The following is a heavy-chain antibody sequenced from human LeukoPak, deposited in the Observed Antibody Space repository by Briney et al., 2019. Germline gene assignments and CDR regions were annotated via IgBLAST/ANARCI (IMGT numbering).Heavy chain of an antibody. CDR2: ISSSSSYI. CDR3: ARTRGVTAEDDY. J-gene: IGHJ4*02. Sequence: GGSLRLSCAASGFTFSSYSMNWVRQAPGKGLEWVSSISSSSSYIYYADSVKGRFTISRDNAKNSLYLQMNSLRAEDTAVYYCARTRGVTAEDDYWGQGTLVTVSS. D-gene: IGHD2-21*02. CDR1: GFTFSSYS. V-gene: IGHV3-21*01.